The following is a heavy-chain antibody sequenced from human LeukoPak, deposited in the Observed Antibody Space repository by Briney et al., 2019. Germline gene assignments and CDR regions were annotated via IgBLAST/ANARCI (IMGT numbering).Heavy chain of an antibody. CDR2: IYSGGST. CDR1: GFTVSSNY. V-gene: IGHV3-66*01. D-gene: IGHD3-22*01. Sequence: GGSLRLSCAASGFTVSSNYMSWVRQAPGKGLEWVSVIYSGGSTYCADSVKGRFTISRDNSKNTLYLQMNSLRAEDTAVYYCAREAYYYDSSGYYYRDYWGQGTLVTVSS. CDR3: AREAYYYDSSGYYYRDY. J-gene: IGHJ4*02.